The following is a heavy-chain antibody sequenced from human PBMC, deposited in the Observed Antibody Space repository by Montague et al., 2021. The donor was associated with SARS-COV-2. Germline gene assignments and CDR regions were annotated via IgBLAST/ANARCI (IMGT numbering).Heavy chain of an antibody. CDR2: IYTSGTT. J-gene: IGHJ4*02. Sequence: TLSLTCTVSGGSISSGSYYWSWIRQPSGKGLEWIGRIYTSGTTXYXXXXKXRVTISVDTSKNQFSLKLTSVTAADTAVYYCARGILSMNMAVVVLLGGIYYFDSWGQGALVAVSS. V-gene: IGHV4-61*02. D-gene: IGHD3-22*01. CDR3: ARGILSMNMAVVVLLGGIYYFDS. CDR1: GGSISSGSYY.